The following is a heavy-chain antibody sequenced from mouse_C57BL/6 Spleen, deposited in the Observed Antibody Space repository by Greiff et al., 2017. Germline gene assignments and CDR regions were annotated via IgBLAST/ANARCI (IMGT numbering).Heavy chain of an antibody. CDR2: IDPENGDT. D-gene: IGHD1-1*01. J-gene: IGHJ2*01. CDR1: GFNIKDDY. Sequence: VQLQQSGAELVRPGASVKLSCTASGFNIKDDYMHWVKQRPEQGLEWLGWIDPENGDTEYASKFPGTATIPADTSSNTAYLQLSSLTSEDSAVYYCTTRDGSPGFDYGGQGTTRTVSS. V-gene: IGHV14-4*01. CDR3: TTRDGSPGFDY.